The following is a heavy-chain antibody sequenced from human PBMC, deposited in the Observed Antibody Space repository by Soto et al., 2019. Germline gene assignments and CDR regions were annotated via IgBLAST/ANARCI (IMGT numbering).Heavy chain of an antibody. Sequence: QVQLVQSGAEVKKPGSSATVSCKASGGTFSSSAISWVRQAPGQGLEWMGGIIPISNTANYAQKFQGRVTITADESTSTAYMELRSLRSGDTAVYYCARGDSSGYYEYYFDSWGQGTLVTVSA. CDR2: IIPISNTA. CDR3: ARGDSSGYYEYYFDS. J-gene: IGHJ4*02. D-gene: IGHD3-22*01. CDR1: GGTFSSSA. V-gene: IGHV1-69*01.